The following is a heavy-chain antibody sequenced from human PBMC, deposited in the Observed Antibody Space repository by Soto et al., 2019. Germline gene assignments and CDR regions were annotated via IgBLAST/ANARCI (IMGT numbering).Heavy chain of an antibody. Sequence: QVQLQQSGPGLVKPSQTLSLTCAISGDSVSSNSAAWNWIRQSPSRGLEWLGRTYYRSKWYNDYAVSVKSRITINPATSKNQFSLQLNSVTPEDTAVYYCARDQHTHSGWYGGAYYGMDVWGQGTTVTVSS. CDR2: TYYRSKWYN. V-gene: IGHV6-1*01. J-gene: IGHJ6*02. CDR3: ARDQHTHSGWYGGAYYGMDV. CDR1: GDSVSSNSAA. D-gene: IGHD6-19*01.